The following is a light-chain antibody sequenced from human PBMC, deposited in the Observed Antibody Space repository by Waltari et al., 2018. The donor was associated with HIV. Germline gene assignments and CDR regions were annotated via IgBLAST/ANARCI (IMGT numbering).Light chain of an antibody. CDR2: GDS. J-gene: IGLJ3*02. V-gene: IGLV1-36*01. CDR3: STWDQNLNSQV. Sequence: QSALTQEASVLGTVGQKVILSCIGNSKNIGVYGVGWYQQISHGPPKTVMLGDSLPSGIPARFSGAKSGTTASLTISGLQPEDEAVYYCSTWDQNLNSQVFGGGTKVTVL. CDR1: SKNIGVYG.